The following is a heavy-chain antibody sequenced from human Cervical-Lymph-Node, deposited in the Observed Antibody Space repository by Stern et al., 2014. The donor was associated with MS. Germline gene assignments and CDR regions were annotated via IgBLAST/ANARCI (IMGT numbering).Heavy chain of an antibody. CDR2: INPNTGNP. J-gene: IGHJ4*02. CDR1: GYTFTNYA. Sequence: QVQLVQSGSELKKPGASVKVSCKGSGYTFTNYAMTWVRQAPGQGLEWMGWINPNTGNPTYAQGFTGRFVFSLDTSVSTAYLQISGLKAEDSAIYYCARDLNSWAYCGQGTLVTVSS. V-gene: IGHV7-4-1*02. CDR3: ARDLNSWAY. D-gene: IGHD1-1*01.